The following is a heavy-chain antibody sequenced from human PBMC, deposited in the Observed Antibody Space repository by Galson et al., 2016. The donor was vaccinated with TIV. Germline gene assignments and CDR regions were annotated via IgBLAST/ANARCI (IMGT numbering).Heavy chain of an antibody. CDR3: AQWLGTSNS. J-gene: IGHJ4*02. V-gene: IGHV3-7*01. D-gene: IGHD6-19*01. CDR1: RSTFSSSW. CDR2: INGDGTEI. Sequence: SLRLSCADSRSTFSSSWMNWVRQAPGKGLEWVANINGDGTEIKYVDSVKGRFTISRDNAKNSTYLQMSNLRVEDTAIYYCAQWLGTSNSWGQGTLVTVSS.